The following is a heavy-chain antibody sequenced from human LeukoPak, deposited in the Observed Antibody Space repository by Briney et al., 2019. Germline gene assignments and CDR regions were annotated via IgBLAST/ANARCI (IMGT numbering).Heavy chain of an antibody. CDR3: AILCGFLEWLSNFDS. CDR2: ISGSDGST. V-gene: IGHV3-23*01. D-gene: IGHD3-3*01. Sequence: PGGSLTLSCAASGFTFRKYVMNWVRQAPEKGLEWVSGISGSDGSTYYADSVKCRFIISRDNSKNTLYLQMNSLRAEDTAVYYCAILCGFLEWLSNFDSWGQGTLVTVSS. CDR1: GFTFRKYV. J-gene: IGHJ4*02.